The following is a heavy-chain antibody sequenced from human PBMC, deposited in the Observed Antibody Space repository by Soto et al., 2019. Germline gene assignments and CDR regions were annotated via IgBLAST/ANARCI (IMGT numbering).Heavy chain of an antibody. V-gene: IGHV4-39*07. D-gene: IGHD3-9*01. J-gene: IGHJ6*03. CDR2: INHSGNT. CDR1: GGSISSSSYY. CDR3: ASQGLPYFDWSPTPLYYMDV. Sequence: SETLSLTCTVSGGSISSSSYYWSWIRQPPGKGLEWIGEINHSGNTNYNPSLKSRVTISVDKSKNQFSLKLSSVTAADTAVYYCASQGLPYFDWSPTPLYYMDVWGKGTTVTVSS.